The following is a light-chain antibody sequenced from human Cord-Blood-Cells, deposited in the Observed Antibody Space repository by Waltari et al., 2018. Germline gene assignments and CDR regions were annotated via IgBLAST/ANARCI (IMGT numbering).Light chain of an antibody. CDR2: AAS. CDR1: QGISSY. J-gene: IGKJ4*01. Sequence: AIRMTQSPSSFSASTGDRVTITWRASQGISSYLAWYQPKPGKAPKLLIYAASTLQSGVPSSFSGSVSGTDFTLTISGLQSEDFATYYCQQYYSYPLTFGGGTKVEIK. V-gene: IGKV1-8*01. CDR3: QQYYSYPLT.